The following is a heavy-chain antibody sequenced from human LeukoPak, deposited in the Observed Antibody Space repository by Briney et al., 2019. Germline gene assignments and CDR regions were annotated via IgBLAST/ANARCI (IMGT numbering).Heavy chain of an antibody. CDR2: LNSSGGST. J-gene: IGHJ6*02. Sequence: ASVKISCKTSGYIFTDYYIHWVRQAPGQGLEWMGILNSSGGSTTYAQKFQGRITMTRDASTSTVYMELRSLRSEDTAVYYCARERRFGPYYYVMDVWGQGTTVTVSS. CDR1: GYIFTDYY. V-gene: IGHV1-46*01. CDR3: ARERRFGPYYYVMDV. D-gene: IGHD3-10*01.